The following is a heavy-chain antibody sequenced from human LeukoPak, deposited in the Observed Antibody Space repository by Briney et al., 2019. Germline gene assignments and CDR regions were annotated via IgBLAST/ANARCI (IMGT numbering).Heavy chain of an antibody. CDR3: ARAFGYSGYDSDY. CDR1: GFTFSSYS. V-gene: IGHV3-21*01. CDR2: ISSSSYI. Sequence: GGSLRLSCAASGFTFSSYSMNWVRQAPGKGLEWVSSISSSSYIYYADSVKGRFTISRDNAKNSLYLQMNSLRAEDTAVYYCARAFGYSGYDSDYWGQGTLVTVSS. J-gene: IGHJ4*02. D-gene: IGHD5-12*01.